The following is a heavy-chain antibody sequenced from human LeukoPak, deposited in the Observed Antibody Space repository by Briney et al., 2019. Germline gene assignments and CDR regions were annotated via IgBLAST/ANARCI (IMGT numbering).Heavy chain of an antibody. J-gene: IGHJ6*02. CDR3: ATYDNWVAGDV. CDR2: INKDGSEE. D-gene: IGHD1-1*01. CDR1: EFMFSDYW. Sequence: GGSLRLSCAASEFMFSDYWMSWVRQAPGKGPEWVASINKDGSEEYYADSVKGRFTVSRDNAKNSLFLQMNNLRVEDTAIYYCATYDNWVAGDVWGQGTTVSVS. V-gene: IGHV3-7*01.